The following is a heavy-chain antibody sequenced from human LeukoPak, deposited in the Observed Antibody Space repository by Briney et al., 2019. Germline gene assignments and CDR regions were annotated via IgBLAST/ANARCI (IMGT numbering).Heavy chain of an antibody. CDR3: AKGGIAARLTDY. D-gene: IGHD6-6*01. Sequence: GGSLRLSCAASGFTFSSCTMGWVRRAPGKGLEWVSTISGGGGTTYYVDSVKGRFTISRDNSKNTLYLQMSSLRVEDTAVYCCAKGGIAARLTDYWGQGTLVTVSS. CDR2: ISGGGGTT. V-gene: IGHV3-23*01. J-gene: IGHJ4*02. CDR1: GFTFSSCT.